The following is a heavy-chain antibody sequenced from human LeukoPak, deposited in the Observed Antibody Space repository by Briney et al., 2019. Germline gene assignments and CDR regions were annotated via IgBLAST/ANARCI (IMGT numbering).Heavy chain of an antibody. CDR3: ARDYDIVVVPAAIRRL. D-gene: IGHD2-2*01. V-gene: IGHV3-21*01. Sequence: PGGSLRLSCAASGFTFSSYAMSWVRQAPGKGLEWVSSISSSSSYIYYADSVKGRFTISRDNAKNSLYLQMNSLRAEDTAVYYCARDYDIVVVPAAIRRLWGQGTLVTVSS. J-gene: IGHJ4*02. CDR2: ISSSSSYI. CDR1: GFTFSSYA.